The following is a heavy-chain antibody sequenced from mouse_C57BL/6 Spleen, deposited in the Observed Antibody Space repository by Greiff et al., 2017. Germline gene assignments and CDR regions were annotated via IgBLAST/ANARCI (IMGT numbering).Heavy chain of an antibody. CDR2: INPGSGGT. J-gene: IGHJ2*01. CDR1: GYAFTNYL. Sequence: QVQLQQSGAELVRPGTSVKVSCKASGYAFTNYLIEWVKQRPGQGLEWIGVINPGSGGTNYNEKFKGKATLTVDKSSSTAYMQLSSLTSEDSAVYFCARSTVVATFDYWGQGTTLTVSS. D-gene: IGHD1-1*01. CDR3: ARSTVVATFDY. V-gene: IGHV1-54*01.